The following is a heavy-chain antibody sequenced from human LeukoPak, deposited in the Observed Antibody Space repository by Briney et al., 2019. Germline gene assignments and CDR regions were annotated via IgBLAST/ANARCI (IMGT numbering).Heavy chain of an antibody. CDR2: ISSSSSTI. CDR1: GFTFSSYS. Sequence: GGSLRLSCAASGFTFSSYSMNWVRQAPGKGLEWVSYISSSSSTIYYADSVKGRFTISRDSSKNTLYLQMNRLRAEDAAVYYCAKAPVTTCSGAYCYPFDYWGQGTLVTVSS. J-gene: IGHJ4*02. CDR3: AKAPVTTCSGAYCYPFDY. D-gene: IGHD2-21*01. V-gene: IGHV3-48*01.